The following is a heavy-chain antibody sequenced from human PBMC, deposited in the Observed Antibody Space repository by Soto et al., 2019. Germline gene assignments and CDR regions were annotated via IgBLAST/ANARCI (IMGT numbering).Heavy chain of an antibody. CDR3: ARVVYSGNFFDY. J-gene: IGHJ4*02. Sequence: QVQLQESGPGLVKPSQTLSLTCTVSGGSISSGGTYWSSIRQHPGKGLEWIGYIYHSGSTYYNPSLKSRVTISVDSCERQFSLQLSSVTAADTAVYYCARVVYSGNFFDYWGRGTPVTVSS. CDR2: IYHSGST. D-gene: IGHD6-13*01. CDR1: GGSISSGGTY. V-gene: IGHV4-31*03.